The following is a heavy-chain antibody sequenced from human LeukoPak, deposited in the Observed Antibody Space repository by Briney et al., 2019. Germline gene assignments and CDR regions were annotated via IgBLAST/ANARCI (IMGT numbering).Heavy chain of an antibody. CDR2: ISGSGVGT. J-gene: IGHJ4*02. Sequence: HPGGSLRLSCAASGFTFSDYTMNWVRQAPGKGLEWVSAISGSGVGTYYADSVKGRFTISRDNSRNTLYLQMNSLRAEDTAVYYCASIWDFDWLLGYWGQGTLVTVSS. CDR1: GFTFSDYT. V-gene: IGHV3-23*01. CDR3: ASIWDFDWLLGY. D-gene: IGHD3-9*01.